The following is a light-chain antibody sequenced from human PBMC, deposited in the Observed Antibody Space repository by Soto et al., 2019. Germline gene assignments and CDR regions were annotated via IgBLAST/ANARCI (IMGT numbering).Light chain of an antibody. Sequence: QSVLAQPTSVSGSLGQSIAISCTGTSSDVGGYDYVSWHQQHPGKAPKVLISMVSNRPSGVSNRFSGSKSGNTASLTISGLQAEDEADYFCTSFTSTSSLYVFGTGTQLTVL. V-gene: IGLV2-14*01. CDR2: MVS. J-gene: IGLJ1*01. CDR3: TSFTSTSSLYV. CDR1: SSDVGGYDY.